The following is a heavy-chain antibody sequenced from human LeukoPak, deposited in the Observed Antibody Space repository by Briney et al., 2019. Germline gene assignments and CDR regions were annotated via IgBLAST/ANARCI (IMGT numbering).Heavy chain of an antibody. CDR3: AILPGYSSGWYEVNY. V-gene: IGHV3-23*01. CDR2: ISGSCGST. CDR1: GFTFSSYA. Sequence: GGSLRLFCAASGFTFSSYAMSWVRQAPGKGREGVSGISGSCGSTYYADSVKGRFTISRDNSRNTLYLQMNSPRAEDTAVYYCAILPGYSSGWYEVNYWGQGTLVTVSS. D-gene: IGHD6-13*01. J-gene: IGHJ4*02.